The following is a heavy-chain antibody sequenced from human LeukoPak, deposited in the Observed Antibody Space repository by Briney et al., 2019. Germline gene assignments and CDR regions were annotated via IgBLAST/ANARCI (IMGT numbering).Heavy chain of an antibody. CDR1: GLSTTTYY. CDR2: TTHTGST. J-gene: IGHJ4*02. V-gene: IGHV4-34*01. D-gene: IGHD5-24*01. Sequence: SETLSLTCTVTGLSTTTYYCSWISHLPGKWTDWTGQTTHTGSTNYHTSLTTRPTISVNTSKNQFSLKQSSVSAADTAVYYCARGRRWLQFRGPGFDYWGQGTLVTVSS. CDR3: ARGRRWLQFRGPGFDY.